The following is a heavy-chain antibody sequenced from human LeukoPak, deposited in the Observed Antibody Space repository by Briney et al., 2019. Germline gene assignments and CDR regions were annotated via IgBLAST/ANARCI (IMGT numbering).Heavy chain of an antibody. CDR1: GFTFSSYW. V-gene: IGHV3-74*01. CDR2: IKSDGRST. J-gene: IGHJ4*02. Sequence: GGSLRLSCAASGFTFSSYWMHWVRQAPGKGLVWVSYIKSDGRSTSYADSVKGRFTISRDNATNTLYLQMNSLRAEDTAVYYCARDRGYTQDYWGQGTLVTVSS. D-gene: IGHD5-12*01. CDR3: ARDRGYTQDY.